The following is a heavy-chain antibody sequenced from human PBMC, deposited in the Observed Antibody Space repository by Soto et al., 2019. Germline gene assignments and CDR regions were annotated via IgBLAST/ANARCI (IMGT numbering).Heavy chain of an antibody. V-gene: IGHV3-48*01. J-gene: IGHJ2*01. CDR2: ISSGSSAI. Sequence: GGSLRLSCAASGFTFSSYSMNWVRQAPGKGLEWVSYISSGSSAIHYADSVQGRFTISRDNSKNTLYLQMNSLRAEDTAVYYCARDPLWGTAMVLWYFELWGRGTLVTVSS. CDR1: GFTFSSYS. D-gene: IGHD5-18*01. CDR3: ARDPLWGTAMVLWYFEL.